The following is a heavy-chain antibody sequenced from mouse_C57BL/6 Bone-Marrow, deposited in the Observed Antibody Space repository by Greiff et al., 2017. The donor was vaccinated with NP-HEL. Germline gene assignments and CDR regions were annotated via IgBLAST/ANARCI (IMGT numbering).Heavy chain of an antibody. J-gene: IGHJ1*03. CDR3: AGGCDVWYFDV. CDR1: GYTFTDYY. V-gene: IGHV1-26*01. CDR2: INPNNGGT. Sequence: EVQLQQSGPELVKPGASVKISCKASGYTFTDYYMNWVKQSHGKSLEWIGDINPNNGGTSYNQKFKGKATLTVDKSSSTAYMELRSLTSEDSAVYYCAGGCDVWYFDVWGTGTTVTVSS.